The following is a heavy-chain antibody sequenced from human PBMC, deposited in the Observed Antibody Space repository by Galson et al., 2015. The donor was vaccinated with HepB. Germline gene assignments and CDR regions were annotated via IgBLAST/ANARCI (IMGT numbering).Heavy chain of an antibody. Sequence: SVKVSCKASGYTFTSYYMHWVRQAPGQGLEWMGIINPSGGSTSYAQKFQGRVTMTRDTSTSTVYMELSSLRSEDTAVYYCAREIADGGSYYAFDIWGQGTMVTVSS. V-gene: IGHV1-46*01. J-gene: IGHJ3*02. CDR3: AREIADGGSYYAFDI. CDR2: INPSGGST. D-gene: IGHD1-26*01. CDR1: GYTFTSYY.